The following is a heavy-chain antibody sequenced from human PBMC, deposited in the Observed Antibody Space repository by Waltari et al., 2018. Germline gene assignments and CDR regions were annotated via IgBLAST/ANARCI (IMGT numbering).Heavy chain of an antibody. CDR2: IYHSGST. Sequence: QVQLQESGPGLVKPSETLSLTCTVSGYSISSGYYWGWIRQPPGKGLEWIGSIYHSGSTYYNPSLKSRVTISVDTSKNQFSLKLSSVTAADTAVYYCARVHGSDSGAFDIWGQGTMVTVSS. CDR1: GYSISSGYY. V-gene: IGHV4-38-2*02. CDR3: ARVHGSDSGAFDI. J-gene: IGHJ3*02. D-gene: IGHD3-10*01.